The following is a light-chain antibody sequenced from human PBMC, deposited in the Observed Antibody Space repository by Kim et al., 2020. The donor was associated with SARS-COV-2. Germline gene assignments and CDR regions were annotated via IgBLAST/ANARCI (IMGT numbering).Light chain of an antibody. Sequence: SSEPTQDPAVSVALGQTVGITCQGDSLRSYYATWYQQKPGQAPILVIYGKNNRPSGIPDRFSGSSSGNTASLTITGTQAGDEADYYCNSRDSNDNVVFGGGTKLTVL. J-gene: IGLJ2*01. CDR1: SLRSYY. V-gene: IGLV3-19*01. CDR3: NSRDSNDNVV. CDR2: GKN.